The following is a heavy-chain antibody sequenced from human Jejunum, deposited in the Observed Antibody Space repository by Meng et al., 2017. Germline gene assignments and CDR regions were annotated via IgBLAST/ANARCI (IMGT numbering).Heavy chain of an antibody. V-gene: IGHV3-7*01. D-gene: IGHD1-14*01. CDR3: ARDRSLAS. Sequence: VQRLVSGWVFVHPGGSLRLSCAASGFIFRSYWVSWVRQAPGKGLEWVANIKQDGSEKYYVDSVKGRFTISRDNAKNSLYLQMNSLRAEDTAVYYCARDRSLASWGQGTLVTVSS. CDR2: IKQDGSEK. CDR1: GFIFRSYW. J-gene: IGHJ4*02.